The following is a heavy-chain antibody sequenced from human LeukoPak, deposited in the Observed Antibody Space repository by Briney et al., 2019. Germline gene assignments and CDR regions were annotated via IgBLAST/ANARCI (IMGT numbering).Heavy chain of an antibody. CDR2: IIPIFGTA. CDR3: TRPVWDTTPGAFDI. Sequence: SVKVSCKASGGTFSSYAISWVRQAPGQGLEWMGGIIPIFGTANYAQKFQGRVTITADESISTTYMELSSLTSDDTAVYYCTRPVWDTTPGAFDIWGQGTMVTVSS. J-gene: IGHJ3*02. D-gene: IGHD3-16*01. V-gene: IGHV1-69*13. CDR1: GGTFSSYA.